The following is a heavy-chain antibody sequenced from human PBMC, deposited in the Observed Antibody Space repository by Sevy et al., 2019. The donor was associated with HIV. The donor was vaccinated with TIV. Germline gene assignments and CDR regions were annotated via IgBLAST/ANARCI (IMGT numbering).Heavy chain of an antibody. D-gene: IGHD3-16*02. CDR1: GFTFSGYS. V-gene: IGHV3-48*02. Sequence: GGSLRLSCAASGFTFSGYSMNWVRQAPGKGLERVSYISSSSSTIYYADSVKGRFTISRDNAKNSLYLQMNSLRDEDTAVYYCARDHFYDYVWGSYRPDAFDIWGQGTMVTVSS. J-gene: IGHJ3*02. CDR3: ARDHFYDYVWGSYRPDAFDI. CDR2: ISSSSSTI.